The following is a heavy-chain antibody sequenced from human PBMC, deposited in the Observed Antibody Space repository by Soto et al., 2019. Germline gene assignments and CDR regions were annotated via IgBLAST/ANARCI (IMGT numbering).Heavy chain of an antibody. Sequence: QVQLVQSGAEVKKPGSSVKGSCKASGVTFSSYAISWVRQAPGQGLAGLGGIITIFCTANYAQKVQGRVTITGDESKSTVYMELSSLRTEDTAVYYCARSGDRCWYFDLWGRGTLVTVSS. V-gene: IGHV1-69*01. CDR2: IITIFCTA. D-gene: IGHD5-18*01. J-gene: IGHJ2*01. CDR1: GVTFSSYA. CDR3: ARSGDRCWYFDL.